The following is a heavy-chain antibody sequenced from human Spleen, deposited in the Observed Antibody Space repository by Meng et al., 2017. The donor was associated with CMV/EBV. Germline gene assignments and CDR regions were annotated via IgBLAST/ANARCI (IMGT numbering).Heavy chain of an antibody. J-gene: IGHJ4*02. D-gene: IGHD3-22*01. CDR3: AKDGGYYDSSV. CDR1: GFTFSSYG. CDR2: IHYDGTTK. V-gene: IGHV3-30*02. Sequence: QGQRGGAGGGVVQPGGSLRLSCAASGFTFSSYGMHWVRQAPGKGLEWVAFIHYDGTTKYYADSVKGRFTISRDNSKNTLYLQMNSLRAEDTAVYYCAKDGGYYDSSVWGQGTLVTVSS.